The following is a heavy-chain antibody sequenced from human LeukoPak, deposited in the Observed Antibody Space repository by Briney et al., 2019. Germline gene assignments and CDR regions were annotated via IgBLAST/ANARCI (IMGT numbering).Heavy chain of an antibody. J-gene: IGHJ4*02. CDR2: ISWDGGST. CDR3: AKDPSLRGYSYGYFDY. Sequence: GGSLRLSCAASGFTFDDYAMHWVRQAPGKGLEWVSLISWDGGSTYYADSVKGRFTISRDNSKNSLYLQMNSLRAEDTALYYCAKDPSLRGYSYGYFDYWGQGTLVTVSS. V-gene: IGHV3-43D*03. CDR1: GFTFDDYA. D-gene: IGHD5-18*01.